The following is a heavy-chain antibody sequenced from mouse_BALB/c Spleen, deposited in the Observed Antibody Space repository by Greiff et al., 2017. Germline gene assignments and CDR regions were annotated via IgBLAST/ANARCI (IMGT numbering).Heavy chain of an antibody. V-gene: IGHV10-1*02. J-gene: IGHJ4*01. CDR3: VRIYDGSMDY. Sequence: EVQLVESGGGLVQPKGSLKLSCAASGFTFNTYAMNWVRQAPGKGLEWVARIRSKSNNYATYYADSVKDRFTISRDDSQSMLYLQMNNLKTEDTAMYYCVRIYDGSMDYWGQGTSVTVSS. CDR2: IRSKSNNYAT. D-gene: IGHD2-3*01. CDR1: GFTFNTYA.